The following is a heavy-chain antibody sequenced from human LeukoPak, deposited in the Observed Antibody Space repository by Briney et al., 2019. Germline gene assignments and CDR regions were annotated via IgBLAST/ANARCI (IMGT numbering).Heavy chain of an antibody. CDR1: GYTFTSYD. J-gene: IGHJ4*02. CDR3: ARAGVRGRYGDYDDY. D-gene: IGHD1-26*01. CDR2: MNHNSGNT. V-gene: IGHV1-8*01. Sequence: ASVTVSCKASGYTFTSYDMNWVRQAPGQGLEWMGWMNHNSGNTDYAQKFQGTVTMTSNTSISTPYMELSSLRSEDTAVYYCARAGVRGRYGDYDDYWGQGTLVTVSS.